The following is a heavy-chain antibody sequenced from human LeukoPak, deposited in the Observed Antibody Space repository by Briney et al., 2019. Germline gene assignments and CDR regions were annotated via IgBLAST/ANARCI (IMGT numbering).Heavy chain of an antibody. D-gene: IGHD2-2*01. CDR2: INPNSGGT. V-gene: IGHV1-2*02. Sequence: ASVKVSCKASGYTFTNSYMHWVRQAPVQGLEWMGWINPNSGGTNYAQKFQGRVTMTRDTSISTAYMELSRLRSDDTAVYYCARGVSSTSNLDYWGQGTLVTVSS. J-gene: IGHJ4*02. CDR3: ARGVSSTSNLDY. CDR1: GYTFTNSY.